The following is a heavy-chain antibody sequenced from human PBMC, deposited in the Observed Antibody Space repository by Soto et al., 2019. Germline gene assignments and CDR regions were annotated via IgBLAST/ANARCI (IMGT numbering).Heavy chain of an antibody. J-gene: IGHJ4*02. D-gene: IGHD3-22*01. CDR3: VKVHTSISDYDDY. V-gene: IGHV3-64D*08. Sequence: GGSLRLSCSASGFTFSDHVLHWVRQAPGRGLEYVSAISASGDWTNYADSVKGRFSISRDSSKNTLYLQMSSLRPEDTALYYCVKVHTSISDYDDYWGQGTLVTVSS. CDR2: ISASGDWT. CDR1: GFTFSDHV.